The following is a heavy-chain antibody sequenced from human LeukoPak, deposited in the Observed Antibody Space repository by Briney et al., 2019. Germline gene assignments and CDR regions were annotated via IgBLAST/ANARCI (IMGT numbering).Heavy chain of an antibody. CDR3: ARGPSGYHNT. Sequence: GGSLRLSCAASGFSFSSFWMHWVRQAPGKGLVWVSGIKSDGAGTSYVDSVKGRFTISRDNAKNSLYLQMNSLRAEDMAVYYCARGPSGYHNTGGQGTLVTVSS. J-gene: IGHJ4*02. CDR1: GFSFSSFW. D-gene: IGHD5-12*01. CDR2: IKSDGAGT. V-gene: IGHV3-74*01.